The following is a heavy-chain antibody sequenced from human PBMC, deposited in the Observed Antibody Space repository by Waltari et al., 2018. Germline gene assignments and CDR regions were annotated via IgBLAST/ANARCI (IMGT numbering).Heavy chain of an antibody. CDR2: KTYEGSNK. V-gene: IGHV3-30*01. J-gene: IGHJ4*02. D-gene: IGHD5-12*01. CDR1: GFTFSSYA. Sequence: QVQLVESGGGVVQPGRSLRLSCAASGFTFSSYAMHWVRQAPGKGGEWVGMKTYEGSNKNYADSVKGRFTISRDNSKNTLYLQMNSLRAEDTAVYYCASGFDSFYFDYWGQGTLVTVSS. CDR3: ASGFDSFYFDY.